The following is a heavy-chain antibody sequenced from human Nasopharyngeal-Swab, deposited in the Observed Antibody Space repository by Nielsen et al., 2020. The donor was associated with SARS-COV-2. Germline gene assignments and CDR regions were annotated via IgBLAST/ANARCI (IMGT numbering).Heavy chain of an antibody. CDR2: INHSGST. D-gene: IGHD3-22*01. CDR3: ASWPLYYDSSGYYS. Sequence: SEPLSLTCAVYGGSFSGYYWSWIRQPPGKGLEWIGEINHSGSTNYNPSLKSRVTISVDTSKNQFSLKLSSVTAADTAVYYCASWPLYYDSSGYYSWGQGTLVTVSS. CDR1: GGSFSGYY. V-gene: IGHV4-34*01. J-gene: IGHJ4*02.